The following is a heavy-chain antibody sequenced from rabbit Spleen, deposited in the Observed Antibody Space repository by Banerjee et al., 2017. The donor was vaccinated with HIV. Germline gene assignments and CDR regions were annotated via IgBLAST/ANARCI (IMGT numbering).Heavy chain of an antibody. CDR2: IYTGSDST. Sequence: QSLEESGGDLVKPGASLTLTCTASGFSFSTSYKCWVRQAPGKGLEWIGCIYTGSDSTWYASWVNGRFTISKTSSTTVTLQMTSLTAADTATYFCARAGNYNNYAWDLWGPGTLVTVS. CDR1: GFSFSTSY. V-gene: IGHV1S40*01. CDR3: ARAGNYNNYAWDL. D-gene: IGHD6-1*01. J-gene: IGHJ4*01.